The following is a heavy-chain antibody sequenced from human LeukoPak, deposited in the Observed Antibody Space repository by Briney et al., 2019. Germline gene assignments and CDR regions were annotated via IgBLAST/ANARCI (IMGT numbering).Heavy chain of an antibody. CDR3: ARRDISSGWSFDY. CDR1: GGSISRYY. Sequence: SETLSLTCTVSGGSISRYYWSWIRQPPGTGLEWIGYIYYTGRADYNPSLKSRVSMSIDTPENQLSLTIRSVTAADTAVYYCARRDISSGWSFDYWGQGTLVTVSS. J-gene: IGHJ4*02. CDR2: IYYTGRA. V-gene: IGHV4-59*12. D-gene: IGHD6-19*01.